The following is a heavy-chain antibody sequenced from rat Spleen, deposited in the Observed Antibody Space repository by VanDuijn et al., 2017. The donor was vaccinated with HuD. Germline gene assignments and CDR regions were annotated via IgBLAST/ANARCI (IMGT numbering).Heavy chain of an antibody. CDR2: IDRAGNT. CDR3: AAGRYNWNWFAY. CDR1: GYSITSIYR. Sequence: EVQLQESGPGLVKPSQSLSLTCSVTGYSITSIYRWTWIRKFPGSRLAWMGYIDRAGNTNYNPSLKSRISITRDTSKNQFFLQVNSVTTEDTATYYCAAGRYNWNWFAYWGQGTLVTVSS. J-gene: IGHJ3*01. D-gene: IGHD1-5*01. V-gene: IGHV3-3*01.